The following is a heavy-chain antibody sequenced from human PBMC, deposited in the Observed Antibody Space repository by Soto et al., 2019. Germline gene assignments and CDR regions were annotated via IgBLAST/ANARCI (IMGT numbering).Heavy chain of an antibody. J-gene: IGHJ6*02. CDR2: IIPILGIA. Sequence: SVKVSCKASGGTFSSYTISWVRQAPGQGLEWMGRIIPILGIANYAQKFQGRVTITADKSTSTAYMELSSLRSEDTAVYYCARDWTAVALYYGMDVWGQGTTVTVSS. CDR1: GGTFSSYT. V-gene: IGHV1-69*04. D-gene: IGHD2-15*01. CDR3: ARDWTAVALYYGMDV.